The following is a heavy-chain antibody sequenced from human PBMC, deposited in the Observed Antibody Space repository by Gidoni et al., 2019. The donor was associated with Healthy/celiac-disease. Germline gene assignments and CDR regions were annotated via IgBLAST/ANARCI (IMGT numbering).Heavy chain of an antibody. CDR3: ARLRADYVFDI. CDR1: GFTVSSNY. J-gene: IGHJ3*02. V-gene: IGHV3-66*04. CDR2: IYSGGSA. Sequence: EVQLVESGGGLVQPGGSLRVSCAASGFTVSSNYMSWVRQAPGKGLEWVSVIYSGGSAYYADSVKGRFTISRDNSKNTLYLQMNSLRAEDTAVYYCARLRADYVFDIWGQGTMVTVSS.